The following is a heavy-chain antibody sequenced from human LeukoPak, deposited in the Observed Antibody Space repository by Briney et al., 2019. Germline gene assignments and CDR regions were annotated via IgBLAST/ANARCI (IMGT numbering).Heavy chain of an antibody. V-gene: IGHV4-59*12. D-gene: IGHD2-21*02. Sequence: SETLSLTCTVSGGSISSYYWSWIRQPPGKGLEWIGYIYYSGSTNYNPSLKSRVTISVDTSKNQFSLKLSSVTAADTAVYYCASSCGGDCYMDYWGQGTLVTVSS. CDR1: GGSISSYY. CDR2: IYYSGST. CDR3: ASSCGGDCYMDY. J-gene: IGHJ4*02.